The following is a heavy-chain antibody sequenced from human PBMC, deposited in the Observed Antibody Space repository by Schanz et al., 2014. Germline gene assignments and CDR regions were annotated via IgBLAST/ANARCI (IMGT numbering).Heavy chain of an antibody. V-gene: IGHV3-7*01. CDR1: GFAFDTYW. CDR3: ARVGGTYYDFRSRLPATVMHDGFDS. Sequence: EVQLVESGGGLVQPGGSLRLSCAASGFAFDTYWMSWVRQAPGKGLEWVANIKHDGSEKYYVDSVKGRFTISRDNAKNSMYLEMNSLRAEDTAVFYCARVGGTYYDFRSRLPATVMHDGFDSWAQGTMVTVS. CDR2: IKHDGSEK. J-gene: IGHJ3*02. D-gene: IGHD3-3*01.